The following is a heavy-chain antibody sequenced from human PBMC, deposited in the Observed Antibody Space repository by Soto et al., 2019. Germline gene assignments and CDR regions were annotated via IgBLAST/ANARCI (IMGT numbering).Heavy chain of an antibody. CDR1: GFTFSSYG. Sequence: GGSLRLSCAASGFTFSSYGMHWVRQAPGKGLEWVAVISYDGSNKYYADSVKGRFTISRDNSKNTLYLQMNSLRAEDTAVYYCAKDLPSTSCYQCYYYYGMDVWGQGTTVTVSS. J-gene: IGHJ6*02. V-gene: IGHV3-30*18. CDR3: AKDLPSTSCYQCYYYYGMDV. D-gene: IGHD2-2*01. CDR2: ISYDGSNK.